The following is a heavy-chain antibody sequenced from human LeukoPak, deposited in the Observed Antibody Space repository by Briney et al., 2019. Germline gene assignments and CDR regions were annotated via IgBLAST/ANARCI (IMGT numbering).Heavy chain of an antibody. CDR2: IYSGGST. J-gene: IGHJ4*02. V-gene: IGHV3-53*01. CDR3: ARGYGDYDYFDY. Sequence: PGGSLRLSCAASGFTVSSNYMSWVRKAPGKGLGWVSVIYSGGSTYYADSVKGRFTISRDNSKNTLYLQMNSLRAEDTAVYYCARGYGDYDYFDYWGQGTLVTVSS. CDR1: GFTVSSNY. D-gene: IGHD4-17*01.